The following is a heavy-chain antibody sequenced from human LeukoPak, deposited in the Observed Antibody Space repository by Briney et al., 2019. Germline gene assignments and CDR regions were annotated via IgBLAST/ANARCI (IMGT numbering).Heavy chain of an antibody. Sequence: ASVKVSCKASGYTCTSYGISWVRQAPGQGLEWMGWISAYNGNTNYAQKLQGRVTMTTDTSTSTAYMELRSLRSDDTAVYYWAREGGEWELPTSQRGWDYWGQGTLVTVSS. D-gene: IGHD1-26*01. CDR2: ISAYNGNT. V-gene: IGHV1-18*01. CDR3: AREGGEWELPTSQRGWDY. J-gene: IGHJ4*02. CDR1: GYTCTSYG.